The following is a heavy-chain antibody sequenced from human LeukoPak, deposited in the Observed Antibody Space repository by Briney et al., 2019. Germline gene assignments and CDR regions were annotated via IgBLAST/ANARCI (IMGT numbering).Heavy chain of an antibody. CDR3: ARDKSFWSYYDSSGYYSASGGFDY. V-gene: IGHV3-30-3*01. CDR1: GFTFSSYW. CDR2: ISYDGSNK. J-gene: IGHJ4*02. Sequence: GGSLRLSCAASGFTFSSYWMSWVRQAPGKGLEWVAVISYDGSNKYYADSVKGRFTISRDNSKNTLYLQMNSLRAEDTAVYYCARDKSFWSYYDSSGYYSASGGFDYWGQGTLVTVSS. D-gene: IGHD3-22*01.